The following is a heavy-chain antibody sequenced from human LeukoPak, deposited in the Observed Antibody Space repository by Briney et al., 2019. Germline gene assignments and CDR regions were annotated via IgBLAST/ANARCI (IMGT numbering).Heavy chain of an antibody. CDR1: GFTFSSYA. V-gene: IGHV3-30*04. CDR3: AVVAATADFDY. CDR2: ISYDGSNK. D-gene: IGHD2-15*01. Sequence: GGSLRLSCAASGFTFSSYAMHWVRQAPGTGLEWVAVISYDGSNKYYADSVKGRFTISRDNSKNTLYLQMNSLRAEDTAVYYCAVVAATADFDYWGQGTLVTVSS. J-gene: IGHJ4*02.